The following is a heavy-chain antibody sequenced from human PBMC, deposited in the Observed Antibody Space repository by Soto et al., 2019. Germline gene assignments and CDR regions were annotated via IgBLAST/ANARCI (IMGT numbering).Heavy chain of an antibody. CDR3: AKDLSHDYYYYYGMDV. Sequence: GGSLRLSCAASGFTFDDYAMHWVRQAPGKGLEWVSGISWNSGSIGYADSVKGRFTISRDNAKNSLYLQMNSLRAEDTALYYCAKDLSHDYYYYYGMDVWGQGTTVTVSS. J-gene: IGHJ6*02. V-gene: IGHV3-9*01. CDR1: GFTFDDYA. CDR2: ISWNSGSI.